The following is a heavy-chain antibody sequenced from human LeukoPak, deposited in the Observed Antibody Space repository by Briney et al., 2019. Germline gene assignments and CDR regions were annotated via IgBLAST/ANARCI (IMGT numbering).Heavy chain of an antibody. CDR1: GFTFSSYA. Sequence: GGSLRLSCAASGFTFSSYAMSWVRQAPGKGLEWVSAISSSGGSTYYADSVKGRFTISRDNSKNTLYLQMNSLRAEDTAVYYCAKARCRGGSCYFSSLDYWGQGTLVTVSS. CDR2: ISSSGGST. V-gene: IGHV3-23*01. CDR3: AKARCRGGSCYFSSLDY. D-gene: IGHD2-15*01. J-gene: IGHJ4*02.